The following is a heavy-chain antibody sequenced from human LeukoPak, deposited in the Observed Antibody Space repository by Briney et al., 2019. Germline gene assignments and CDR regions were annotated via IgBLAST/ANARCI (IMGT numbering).Heavy chain of an antibody. CDR1: GFTFSSYA. J-gene: IGHJ3*02. CDR2: ISYDGSNK. Sequence: PGRSLRLSCAASGFTFSSYAMHWVRQAPGKGLEWVAVISYDGSNKYYADSVKGRFTISRDNSKNTLYLQVNSLRAEDTAVYYCARESEAFDIWGQGTMVTVSS. D-gene: IGHD1-14*01. V-gene: IGHV3-30-3*01. CDR3: ARESEAFDI.